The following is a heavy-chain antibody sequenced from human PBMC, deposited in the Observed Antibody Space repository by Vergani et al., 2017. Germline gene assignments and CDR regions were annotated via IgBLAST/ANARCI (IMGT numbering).Heavy chain of an antibody. Sequence: QVQLVESGGGVVQPGGSLRLSCAASGFTFSSYDMHWVRQAPGKGLEWVAFIRYDGSSKYYGDSVKGRFTISRDNSKNTVYLQMNSLRTEDTALYYCAKNSGSGAPDYWGQGTLVTVSS. J-gene: IGHJ4*02. CDR1: GFTFSSYD. CDR3: AKNSGSGAPDY. D-gene: IGHD3-10*01. CDR2: IRYDGSSK. V-gene: IGHV3-30*02.